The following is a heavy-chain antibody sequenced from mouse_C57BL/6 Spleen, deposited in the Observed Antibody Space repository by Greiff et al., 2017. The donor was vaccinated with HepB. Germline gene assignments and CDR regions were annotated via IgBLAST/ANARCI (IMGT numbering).Heavy chain of an antibody. D-gene: IGHD2-4*01. Sequence: QVQLQQPGAELVKPGASVKVSCKASGYTFTSYWMHWVKQRPGQGLEWIGRIHPSDSDTNYNQKFKGKATLTVDKSSSTAYMQLSSLTSEDSAFYYCVYDYDGDYAMDYWGQGTSVTVSS. J-gene: IGHJ4*01. CDR3: VYDYDGDYAMDY. V-gene: IGHV1-74*01. CDR1: GYTFTSYW. CDR2: IHPSDSDT.